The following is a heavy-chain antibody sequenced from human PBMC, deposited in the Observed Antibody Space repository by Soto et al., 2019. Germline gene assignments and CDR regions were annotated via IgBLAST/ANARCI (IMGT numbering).Heavy chain of an antibody. V-gene: IGHV4-4*02. CDR3: PRAPTLRPAFDY. CDR1: GDYIKSSHW. CDR2: IYYSGGT. D-gene: IGHD2-21*02. Sequence: HVQLQESGPGLVKPSGTLSLTCTVSGDYIKSSHWYSWVRQPPGKGLEWIGEIYYSGGTNLNPSLQSRVTMSLGKFKNEIFLNLDSVTAADTAIYYCPRAPTLRPAFDYWGQGALVTVSS. J-gene: IGHJ4*02.